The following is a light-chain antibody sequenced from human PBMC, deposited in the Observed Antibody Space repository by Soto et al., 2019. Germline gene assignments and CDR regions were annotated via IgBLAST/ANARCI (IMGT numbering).Light chain of an antibody. CDR2: GAS. CDR1: QSVSSSY. CDR3: QQYGSSRT. Sequence: EIVLTQSPGTLSLCPGERATLSCRASQSVSSSYLAWYQQKPGQAPRLLIYGASSRATGIPDRFSGSGSGTDFTLTISRLEPKDFAVYYCQQYGSSRTFGQGTKVEIK. V-gene: IGKV3-20*01. J-gene: IGKJ1*01.